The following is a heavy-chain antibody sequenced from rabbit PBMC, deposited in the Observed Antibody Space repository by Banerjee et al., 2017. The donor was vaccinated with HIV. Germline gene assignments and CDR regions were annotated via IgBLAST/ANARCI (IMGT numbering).Heavy chain of an antibody. CDR3: ARDLAGVIGWNFNL. CDR1: GFSFSSGYD. V-gene: IGHV1S45*01. D-gene: IGHD4-1*01. Sequence: QEQLEESGGDLVKPEGSLTLTCTASGFSFSSGYDMCWVRQAPGKGLEWIGCIFSSSGSTDCASWVNGRFTISLDNAQNTVTLQMTSLTAADTASYFCARDLAGVIGWNFNLWGPGTLVTVS. CDR2: IFSSSGST. J-gene: IGHJ4*01.